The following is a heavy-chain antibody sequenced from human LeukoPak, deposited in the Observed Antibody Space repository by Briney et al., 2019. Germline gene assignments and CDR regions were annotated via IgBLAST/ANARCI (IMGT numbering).Heavy chain of an antibody. CDR1: GFTFSRHG. CDR3: ARGGNGYNYALEY. CDR2: IWYDGSKK. J-gene: IGHJ4*02. Sequence: GTSLRLSCGASGFTFSRHGMHWVRQAPGKGLEWVAVIWYDGSKKYYADSVKGRFTISRDNAKNSLYLQMNSLRAEDTAIYYCARGGNGYNYALEYWGQGTLVSVSS. D-gene: IGHD5-24*01. V-gene: IGHV3-33*01.